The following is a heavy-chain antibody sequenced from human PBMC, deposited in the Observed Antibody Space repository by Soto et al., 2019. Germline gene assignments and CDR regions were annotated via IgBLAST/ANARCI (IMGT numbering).Heavy chain of an antibody. D-gene: IGHD6-19*01. CDR2: ISAYNGNT. CDR3: PRSAGAVAGSSMDV. Sequence: QVQLVQSGAEVKKPGASVKVSCKASGYTFTSYGISWVRQAPGQGLEWMGWISAYNGNTNYAQKLQGRVTITTDTSPSTAYMEVRRLSSDATAVYYCPRSAGAVAGSSMDVWGHGTTVTVSS. J-gene: IGHJ6*02. V-gene: IGHV1-18*01. CDR1: GYTFTSYG.